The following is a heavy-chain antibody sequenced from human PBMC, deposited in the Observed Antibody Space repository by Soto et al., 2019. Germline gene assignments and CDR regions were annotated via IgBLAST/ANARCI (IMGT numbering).Heavy chain of an antibody. D-gene: IGHD4-4*01. J-gene: IGHJ4*02. V-gene: IGHV4-59*01. CDR1: GGSISSYY. CDR2: IYYSGST. CDR3: ARGVADYYSNYVFDY. Sequence: PSETLSLTCTVSGGSISSYYLSWIRQPPGKGLEWIGYIYYSGSTNYNPSLKSRVTISVDTSKNQFSLKLSSVTAADTAVYYCARGVADYYSNYVFDYWGQGTLVTVSS.